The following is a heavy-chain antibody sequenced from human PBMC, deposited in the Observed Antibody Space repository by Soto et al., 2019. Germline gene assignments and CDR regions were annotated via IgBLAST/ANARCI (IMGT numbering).Heavy chain of an antibody. D-gene: IGHD1-26*01. Sequence: EVQLVESGGGLGQPGGSLRLSCAASGFTFSTYWMHWVRQAPGKGLVWVSRINSDGSRTNYADSVKGRFTTFRDNAKNTVYQQWNSLTAEDTAVYYCATVETGSYDWFAPWGQGPLVTVSS. CDR2: INSDGSRT. CDR3: ATVETGSYDWFAP. V-gene: IGHV3-74*01. J-gene: IGHJ5*02. CDR1: GFTFSTYW.